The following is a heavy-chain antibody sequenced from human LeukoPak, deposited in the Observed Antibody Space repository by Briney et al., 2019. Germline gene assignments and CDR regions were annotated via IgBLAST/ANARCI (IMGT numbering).Heavy chain of an antibody. D-gene: IGHD5-12*01. J-gene: IGHJ6*04. CDR1: GFTFSDYY. Sequence: GGSLRLSCAASGFTFSDYYMSWIRQAPGKGLEWVSYISSSGSTIYYADSVKGRFTISRDNSKNTLYLQMNSLRAEDTAVYYCARDIVATIGYYYYYYYGMDVWGKGTTVTVSS. CDR3: ARDIVATIGYYYYYYYGMDV. CDR2: ISSSGSTI. V-gene: IGHV3-11*04.